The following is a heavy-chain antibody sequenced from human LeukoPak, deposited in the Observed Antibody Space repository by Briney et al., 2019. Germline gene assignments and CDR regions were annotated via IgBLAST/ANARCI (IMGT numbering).Heavy chain of an antibody. V-gene: IGHV3-53*01. Sequence: PGGSLRLSCAASGFTVSSNYMSWVRQAPGKGLEWVSVIYSGGSTYYADSVKGRFTISRDNSKNTLYLQMNSLRAVDTAVYYCARVAARPRYYYCGMDVWGQGTTVTVSS. CDR3: ARVAARPRYYYCGMDV. J-gene: IGHJ6*02. CDR2: IYSGGST. D-gene: IGHD6-6*01. CDR1: GFTVSSNY.